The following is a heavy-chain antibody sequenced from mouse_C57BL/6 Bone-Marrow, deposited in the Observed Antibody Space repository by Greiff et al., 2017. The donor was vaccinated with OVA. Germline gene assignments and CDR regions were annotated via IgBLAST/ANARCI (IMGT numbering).Heavy chain of an antibody. V-gene: IGHV1-15*01. J-gene: IGHJ4*01. Sequence: VQLQESGAELVRPGASVTLSCKASGYTFTDYEMHWVKQTPVHGLEWIGAIDPETGGTAYNQKFKGKAILTADKSSSTAYMELRSLTSEDSAVYYCTRSYSAMDYWGQGTSVTVSS. CDR3: TRSYSAMDY. CDR2: IDPETGGT. D-gene: IGHD2-12*01. CDR1: GYTFTDYE.